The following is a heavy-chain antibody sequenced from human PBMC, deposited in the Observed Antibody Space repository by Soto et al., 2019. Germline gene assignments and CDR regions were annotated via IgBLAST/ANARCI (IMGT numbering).Heavy chain of an antibody. CDR3: SRDLTESSYVPSGVAKGYYMDV. D-gene: IGHD5-18*01. CDR1: GFTFSSYS. Sequence: GGSLRLSCAASGFTFSSYSMNWVRPAPGKGLEWVSSISSSNRYINYANTVKGRFTISRDNAKNSMYMKMKSLRAEDTAVYYCSRDLTESSYVPSGVAKGYYMDVWGKGTTVTVSS. J-gene: IGHJ6*03. CDR2: ISSSNRYI. V-gene: IGHV3-21*01.